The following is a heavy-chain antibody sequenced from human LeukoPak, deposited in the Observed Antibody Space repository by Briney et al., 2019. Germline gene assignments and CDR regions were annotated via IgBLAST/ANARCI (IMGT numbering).Heavy chain of an antibody. CDR2: LLYDGNNK. V-gene: IGHV3-30*04. CDR3: ARDPPIHAVVVLAATPSYLDY. Sequence: PGSSLRLSRAASAFTFTNYAMHWVRQAPGKGLEWVAVLLYDGNNKYYADSVKGRFTISRDNSKNTVYLQMNSLRPEDTAVYYCARDPPIHAVVVLAATPSYLDYSGQGTLVTVSS. D-gene: IGHD2-15*01. J-gene: IGHJ4*02. CDR1: AFTFTNYA.